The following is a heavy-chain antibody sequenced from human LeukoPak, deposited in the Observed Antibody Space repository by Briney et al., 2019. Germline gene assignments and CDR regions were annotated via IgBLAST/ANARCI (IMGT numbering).Heavy chain of an antibody. J-gene: IGHJ6*03. CDR3: AREAWELHYMDV. D-gene: IGHD1-26*01. CDR2: ISSNGGST. V-gene: IGHV3-64*01. CDR1: GFTFSSYW. Sequence: PGGSLRLSCAASGFTFSSYWMHWVRQAPGKGLEYASAISSNGGSTYYANSVKGRFTVSRDNSKNTLYLQMGSLRAEDMAVYYCAREAWELHYMDVWGKGTTVTVSS.